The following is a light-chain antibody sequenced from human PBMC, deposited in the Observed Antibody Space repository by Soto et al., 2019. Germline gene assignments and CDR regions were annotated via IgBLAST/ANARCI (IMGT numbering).Light chain of an antibody. CDR1: SSDVGGYNY. CDR3: SSYTSSTNWV. CDR2: DVS. V-gene: IGLV2-14*01. Sequence: QSALTQPASVSGSPGQSITISCTGTSSDVGGYNYVSSYQQHPGKAPKLMIYDVSNRPSGVSNRFSGSKSGNTASLTISGLQAEDEADYYCSSYTSSTNWVFGGGTKLTVL. J-gene: IGLJ3*02.